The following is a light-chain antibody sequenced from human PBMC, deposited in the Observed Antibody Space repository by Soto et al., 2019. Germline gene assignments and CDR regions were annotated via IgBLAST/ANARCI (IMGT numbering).Light chain of an antibody. CDR1: QSIINW. CDR2: GAS. V-gene: IGKV1-5*01. Sequence: DVQMTQSPSTLSAPVGGRVTITCRASQSIINWLAWYQQKPGKAPKLLIYGASSLESGVPSRFSGSGSGTEFTLTITNLQPDDFATYYCQQYDSFSGTFGQGTKVDIK. J-gene: IGKJ1*01. CDR3: QQYDSFSGT.